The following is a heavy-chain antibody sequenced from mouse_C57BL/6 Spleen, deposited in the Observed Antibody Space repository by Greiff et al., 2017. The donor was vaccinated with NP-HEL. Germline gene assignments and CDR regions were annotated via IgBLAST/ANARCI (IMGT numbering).Heavy chain of an antibody. D-gene: IGHD1-1*01. CDR3: AITTVVEPYYFDY. CDR1: GYTFTGYW. V-gene: IGHV1-9*01. CDR2: ILPGSGST. Sequence: QVQLKESGAELMKPGASVKLSCKATGYTFTGYWIEWVKQRPGHGLEWIGEILPGSGSTNSNEKFKGKATFTADTSSNPAYMQRSTLTTEDSAIYYCAITTVVEPYYFDYWGQGTTLTVSS. J-gene: IGHJ2*01.